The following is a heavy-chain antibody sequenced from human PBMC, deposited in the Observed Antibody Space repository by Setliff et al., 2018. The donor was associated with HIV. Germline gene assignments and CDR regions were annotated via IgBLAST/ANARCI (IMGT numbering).Heavy chain of an antibody. CDR3: ARCRGWYGACAFDI. Sequence: GESLKISCAASGFTVSSNYMNWVRQAPGKGLEWVSVIYSGGDTFYAGSVKGRFTLSRDNSKNTLYLQVNSLRGDDTAVYHCARCRGWYGACAFDIWGQGTMVTVSS. CDR1: GFTVSSNY. CDR2: IYSGGDT. J-gene: IGHJ3*02. D-gene: IGHD6-19*01. V-gene: IGHV3-66*02.